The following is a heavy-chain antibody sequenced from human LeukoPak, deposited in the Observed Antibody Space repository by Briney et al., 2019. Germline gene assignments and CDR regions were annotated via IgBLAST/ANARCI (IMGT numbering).Heavy chain of an antibody. CDR2: TSSDGGST. D-gene: IGHD3-9*01. V-gene: IGHV3-64D*06. CDR1: GFTFLSYA. CDR3: ARGGRHYDILTAYYYYGMDV. J-gene: IGHJ6*02. Sequence: GGSLRLSCSASGFTFLSYAMHWVRQAPGKGLEYVSATSSDGGSTYYADSVKGRFTISRDNSKNTLYLQMSSLRAEDTAVYYCARGGRHYDILTAYYYYGMDVWGQGTTVTVSS.